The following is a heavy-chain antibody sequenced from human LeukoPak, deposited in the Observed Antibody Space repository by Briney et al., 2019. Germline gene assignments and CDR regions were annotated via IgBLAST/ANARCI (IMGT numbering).Heavy chain of an antibody. CDR3: ARVPYYYDSSGYYKSYYFDY. CDR2: IIPIFGTA. V-gene: IGHV1-69*13. CDR1: GGTFSRYA. D-gene: IGHD3-22*01. J-gene: IGHJ4*02. Sequence: SVKVSCKASGGTFSRYAISWVRQSPGQGLEWMGGIIPIFGTANYAQKFQGRVTITADESTSTAYMELSSLRSEDTAVYYCARVPYYYDSSGYYKSYYFDYWGQGTLVTVSS.